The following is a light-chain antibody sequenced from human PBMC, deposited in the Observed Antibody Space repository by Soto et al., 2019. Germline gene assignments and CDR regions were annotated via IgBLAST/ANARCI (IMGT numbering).Light chain of an antibody. CDR2: GES. CDR1: QSVSSSY. Sequence: EIVLTQSPGTLSLSPGGRATLSCRANQSVSSSYLAWYQQKPGQAPRLLIYGESNRATGIPDRFSGSGSGTDFTLTISRLEPEDFAVYYCQQYGSSPLTFGGGTKVEIK. J-gene: IGKJ4*01. CDR3: QQYGSSPLT. V-gene: IGKV3-20*01.